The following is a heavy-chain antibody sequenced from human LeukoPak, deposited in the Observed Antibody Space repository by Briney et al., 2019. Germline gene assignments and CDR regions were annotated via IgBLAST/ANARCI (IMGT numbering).Heavy chain of an antibody. CDR1: GFTFSSYA. Sequence: GGSLTLSCAASGFTFSSYAMSWVRQAPGKGLEWVSAISGSGGSTYYADSVKGRFTISRDNSKNTLYLQMNSLRAEDTAVYYCAKVGYYDFWSGEKPRGPFDYWGQGTLVTVSS. D-gene: IGHD3-3*01. J-gene: IGHJ4*02. CDR2: ISGSGGST. CDR3: AKVGYYDFWSGEKPRGPFDY. V-gene: IGHV3-23*01.